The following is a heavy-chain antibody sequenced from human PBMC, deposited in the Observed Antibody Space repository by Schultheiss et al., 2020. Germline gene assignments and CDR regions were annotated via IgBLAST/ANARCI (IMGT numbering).Heavy chain of an antibody. V-gene: IGHV3-23*01. J-gene: IGHJ4*02. D-gene: IGHD5-24*01. CDR3: ARGERWSHFDY. CDR2: ISGSGGST. CDR1: GGSISSSN. Sequence: GESLKISCAVSGGSISSSNWWSWVRQPPGKGLGWVSAISGSGGSTYYADSVKGRFTISRDNSKNTLYLQMNSLRAEDTAVYYCARGERWSHFDYWGQGILV.